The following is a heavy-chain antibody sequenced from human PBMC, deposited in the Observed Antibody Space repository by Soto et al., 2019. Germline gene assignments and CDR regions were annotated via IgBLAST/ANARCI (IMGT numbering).Heavy chain of an antibody. D-gene: IGHD3-3*01. CDR3: VRLPDRYYDFWSGYYVFDY. J-gene: IGHJ4*02. Sequence: ASVKVSSKASGYTFTSYDINWVRQATGQGLEGMGWMNPNSGNTGYAQKFQGRVTMTRNTSISTAYMELSSLRSEDTAVYYCVRLPDRYYDFWSGYYVFDYWGQGTLVTVSS. CDR1: GYTFTSYD. CDR2: MNPNSGNT. V-gene: IGHV1-8*01.